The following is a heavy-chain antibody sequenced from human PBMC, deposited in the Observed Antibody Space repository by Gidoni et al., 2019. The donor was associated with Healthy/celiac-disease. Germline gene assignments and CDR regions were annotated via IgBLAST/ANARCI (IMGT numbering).Heavy chain of an antibody. J-gene: IGHJ4*02. CDR1: GFTFSSYA. V-gene: IGHV3-30-3*01. CDR2: ISYDGSNK. D-gene: IGHD6-6*01. CDR3: ASVPRGGAARPGGDY. Sequence: QVQLVESGGGVVQPGRSLRLSCAASGFTFSSYAMHWVRQAPGKGLEWVAVISYDGSNKYYADSVKGRFTISRDNSKNTLYLKMNSLRAEDTAVYYCASVPRGGAARPGGDYWGQGTLVTVSS.